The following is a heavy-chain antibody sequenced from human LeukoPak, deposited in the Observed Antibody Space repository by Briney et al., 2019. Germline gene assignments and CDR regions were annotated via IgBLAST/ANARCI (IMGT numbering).Heavy chain of an antibody. V-gene: IGHV1-2*02. CDR3: ARGGVRYFDWLPLDY. D-gene: IGHD3-9*01. Sequence: GATVKVSCKASGYTFTSYGISWVRQAPGQGLEWMGWINPNSGGTNYAQKFQGRVTMTRDTSISTAYMELSRLRSDDTAVYYCARGGVRYFDWLPLDYWGQGTLVTVSS. CDR2: INPNSGGT. J-gene: IGHJ4*02. CDR1: GYTFTSYG.